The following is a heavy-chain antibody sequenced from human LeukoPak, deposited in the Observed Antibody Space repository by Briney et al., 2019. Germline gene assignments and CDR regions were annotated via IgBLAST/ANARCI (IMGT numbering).Heavy chain of an antibody. CDR2: IKQDGSEK. J-gene: IGHJ4*02. D-gene: IGHD1-26*01. CDR1: GFTFSSYW. CDR3: ARDRGGSYLDY. V-gene: IGHV3-7*01. Sequence: PGGSLRLSCAASGFTFSSYWMSWVRQAPGKGLEWVANIKQDGSEKYYVDSVKGRFIISRDNAKNSLYLQMNSLRAEDTAVYYCARDRGGSYLDYWGQGTLVTVSS.